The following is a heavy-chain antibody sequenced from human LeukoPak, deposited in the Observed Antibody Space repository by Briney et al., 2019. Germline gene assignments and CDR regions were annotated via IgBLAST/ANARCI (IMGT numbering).Heavy chain of an antibody. D-gene: IGHD6-13*01. CDR2: INHSGST. J-gene: IGHJ5*02. CDR1: GGSFSGYY. Sequence: PSETLSLTCAVYGGSFSGYYWSWIRQPPGKGLEWIGEINHSGSTNYNPSLKSRVTISVDTSKNQFSLKLSSVTAADTAVYYCTSTIAAARIGWFDPWGQGTLVTVSS. V-gene: IGHV4-34*01. CDR3: TSTIAAARIGWFDP.